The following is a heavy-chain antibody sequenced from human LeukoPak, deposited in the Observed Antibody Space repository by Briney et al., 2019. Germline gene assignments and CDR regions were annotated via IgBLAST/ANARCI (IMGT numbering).Heavy chain of an antibody. V-gene: IGHV3-74*01. Sequence: GGSLRLSCAASGFTFSLHTMNWVRQAPGKGLVWVSRSDGSSTTYADSVKGRFTISRDNAKNTLYLQMNSLRAEDTAVYYCARLGGIAVTGAIDYWGQGTLVTVSS. J-gene: IGHJ4*02. D-gene: IGHD6-19*01. CDR3: ARLGGIAVTGAIDY. CDR2: SDGSST. CDR1: GFTFSLHT.